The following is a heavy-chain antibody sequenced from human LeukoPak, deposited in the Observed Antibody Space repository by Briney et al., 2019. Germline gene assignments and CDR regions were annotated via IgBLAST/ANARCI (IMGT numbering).Heavy chain of an antibody. CDR2: IYNSGST. D-gene: IGHD3-10*01. Sequence: SETLSLTCTVSGGSMSNYFWTWIRQPPGKGLEWVGYIYNSGSTNYNPSLKSRVTISVGTSKNQFSLKLTSVTAADTAVYYCARRSGYYYGVDVWGQGTTVTVSS. CDR1: GGSMSNYF. V-gene: IGHV4-59*08. CDR3: ARRSGYYYGVDV. J-gene: IGHJ6*02.